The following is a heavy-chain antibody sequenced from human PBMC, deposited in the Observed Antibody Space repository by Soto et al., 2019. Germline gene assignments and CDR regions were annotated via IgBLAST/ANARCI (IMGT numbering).Heavy chain of an antibody. V-gene: IGHV3-30*18. D-gene: IGHD3-10*01. CDR3: AKDLGSGKPYYYYAMDV. CDR1: GFIFSKYG. Sequence: QVQLVESGGGVVQPGRSLRLSCAASGFIFSKYGMHWVRQAPGKGLEWVAVISYDGSNKYYAESVKGRFIISRDKSENTLYLQINSLGAEDTALYYCAKDLGSGKPYYYYAMDVWGQGTTVTVSS. CDR2: ISYDGSNK. J-gene: IGHJ6*02.